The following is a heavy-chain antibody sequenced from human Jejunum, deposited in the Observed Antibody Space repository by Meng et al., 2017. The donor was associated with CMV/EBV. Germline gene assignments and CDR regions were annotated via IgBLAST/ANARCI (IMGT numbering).Heavy chain of an antibody. V-gene: IGHV3-30-3*01. CDR1: TFSTYT. J-gene: IGHJ6*02. CDR3: AREFSVGGRTPGMAV. CDR2: ISYGDGSNY. Sequence: TFSTYTMHWVRQAPGKGLEWVAVISYGDGSNYFYADSVKGRFTISRDNSKNTLYLQMNSLRPEDTAVYFCAREFSVGGRTPGMAVWGQGTTVTVSS.